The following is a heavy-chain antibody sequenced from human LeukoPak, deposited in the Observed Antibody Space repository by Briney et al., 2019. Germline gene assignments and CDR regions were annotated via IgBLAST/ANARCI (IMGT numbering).Heavy chain of an antibody. D-gene: IGHD6-19*01. Sequence: PGGSLRLSCAASGFTVSSNYMSWVRQAPGKGLEWVSVIYSGGSTYYADSVKGRFTISRDNSKNTLYLQMNSLRVEDTAVYFCAKERSSGWCLDYWGQGTLVTVSS. CDR3: AKERSSGWCLDY. J-gene: IGHJ4*02. CDR1: GFTVSSNY. CDR2: IYSGGST. V-gene: IGHV3-53*01.